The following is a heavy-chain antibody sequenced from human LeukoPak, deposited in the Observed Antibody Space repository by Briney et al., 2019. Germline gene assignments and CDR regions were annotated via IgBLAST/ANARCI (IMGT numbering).Heavy chain of an antibody. CDR1: GFTVSTNY. CDR3: ARSRAPYDSSGYYDY. V-gene: IGHV3-53*05. D-gene: IGHD3-22*01. CDR2: IYSGGST. J-gene: IGHJ4*02. Sequence: PGGSLRLSCAASGFTVSTNYMSWVRQAPGKGLEWVSVIYSGGSTYYADSVKGRFTISRDNSKNTLYLQMNSLRAEDTAVYYCARSRAPYDSSGYYDYWGQGTLVTVSS.